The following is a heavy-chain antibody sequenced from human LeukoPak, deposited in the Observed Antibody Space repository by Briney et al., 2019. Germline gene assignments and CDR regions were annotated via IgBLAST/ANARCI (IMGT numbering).Heavy chain of an antibody. CDR3: AKSPSGWEPYYFDY. Sequence: GGSLRLSCAASGLSFSSYAMSWVRQAPGKGLEWVSAISGSGGSTYYADSVKGRFTISRDNSKNTLYLQMNSLRAEDTAVYYCAKSPSGWEPYYFDYWGQGTLVTVSS. V-gene: IGHV3-23*01. CDR2: ISGSGGST. J-gene: IGHJ4*02. CDR1: GLSFSSYA. D-gene: IGHD1-26*01.